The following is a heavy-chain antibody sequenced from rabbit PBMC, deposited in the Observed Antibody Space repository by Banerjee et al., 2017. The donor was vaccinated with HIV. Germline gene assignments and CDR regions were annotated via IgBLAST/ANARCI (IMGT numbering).Heavy chain of an antibody. CDR1: GFSFSSGSY. Sequence: QSLEESGGDLVKPGASLTLTCTASGFSFSSGSYMCWVRQAPGKGLEWVACIYIGSGGSTYATWAKGRFTISKTSSTTVTLQMTSLTAADTATYFCARAYAGDPNYGCVYYFNLWGQGTLVTVS. CDR2: IYIGSGGST. D-gene: IGHD4-2*01. CDR3: ARAYAGDPNYGCVYYFNL. J-gene: IGHJ4*01. V-gene: IGHV1S40*01.